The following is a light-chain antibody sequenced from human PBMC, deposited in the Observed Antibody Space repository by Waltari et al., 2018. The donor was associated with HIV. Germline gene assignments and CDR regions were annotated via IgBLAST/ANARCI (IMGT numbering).Light chain of an antibody. CDR1: PNIDNN. V-gene: IGKV3-15*01. Sequence: ERVLTQSPVTLFVSPGERATLSCTASPNIDNNLAWYQYKPGQAPRLLLYGASTRATGIPARFSGGGSATEFTLTIDNLQSADSAFYYCQHYNTWPYTFGRGTKLVI. CDR2: GAS. J-gene: IGKJ2*01. CDR3: QHYNTWPYT.